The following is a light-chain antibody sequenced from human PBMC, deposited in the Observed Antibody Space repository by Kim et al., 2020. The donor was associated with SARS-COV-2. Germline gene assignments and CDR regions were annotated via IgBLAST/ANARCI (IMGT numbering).Light chain of an antibody. CDR1: NSNIAVNA. CDR3: ATWDDSLDAWV. J-gene: IGLJ3*02. V-gene: IGLV1-44*01. Sequence: GQRVTISCSGSNSNIAVNAVHWYQQLPGTAPKLLIYRDNQRPSGVPDRFSASKSGTSASLALSGLLSEDEADYYYATWDDSLDAWVFGGGTQLTVL. CDR2: RDN.